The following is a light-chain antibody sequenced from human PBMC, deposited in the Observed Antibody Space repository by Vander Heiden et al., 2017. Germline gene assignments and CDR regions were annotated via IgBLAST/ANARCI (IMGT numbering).Light chain of an antibody. Sequence: QSVLTQPPSASGTPGQRVTIPCSGSSSNIGSNYVYWYQQLPGTAPKLLIYSNNQRPSGVPDRFSGSKSGTSASLAISGLRSEDGADYYCAAWDDSLSGRVFGGGTQLT. CDR3: AAWDDSLSGRV. V-gene: IGLV1-47*02. CDR1: SSNIGSNY. J-gene: IGLJ3*02. CDR2: SNN.